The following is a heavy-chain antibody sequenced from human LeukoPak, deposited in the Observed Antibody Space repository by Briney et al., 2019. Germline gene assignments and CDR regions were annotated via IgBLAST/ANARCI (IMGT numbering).Heavy chain of an antibody. J-gene: IGHJ6*03. CDR2: INPSGGST. D-gene: IGHD3-9*01. CDR1: GYTFTNYY. CDR3: ARGGPLQYLPYYYYYMDV. V-gene: IGHV1-46*01. Sequence: ASVKVSCKASGYTFTNYYIHWVRQAPGQGLEWMGIINPSGGSTSYAQKFQGRVTMTRDTSTSTVYMELSSLRSGDTAVYSCARGGPLQYLPYYYYYMDVWGKGTTVTIS.